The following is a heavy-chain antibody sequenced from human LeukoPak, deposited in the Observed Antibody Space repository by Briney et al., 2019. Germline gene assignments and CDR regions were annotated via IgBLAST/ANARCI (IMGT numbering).Heavy chain of an antibody. CDR1: GSSFTSYW. J-gene: IGHJ4*02. CDR3: ARLGGYSYGSFDY. V-gene: IGHV5-10-1*01. Sequence: GASLKISCKGSGSSFTSYWISWVRQMPEKGLEWMGRIDPSDSYTNYSPSFQGHVTISADKSISTAYLQWSSLKASDTAMYYCARLGGYSYGSFDYWGQGTLVTVSS. CDR2: IDPSDSYT. D-gene: IGHD5-18*01.